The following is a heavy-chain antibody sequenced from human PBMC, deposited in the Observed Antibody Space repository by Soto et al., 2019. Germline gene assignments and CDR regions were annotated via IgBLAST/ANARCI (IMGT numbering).Heavy chain of an antibody. CDR2: ISGYNGNT. Sequence: QVQLVQSRGEVKKPGASVKVSCKTSGYSFTTYGISWVRQAPGQGLEWMGWISGYNGNTNDAQNIQGTVTMTTDTSTSTAYMELRSLRSDDTAVYYCAREGPAPYYYYGMDVWGQGSTVTVSS. CDR1: GYSFTTYG. CDR3: AREGPAPYYYYGMDV. V-gene: IGHV1-18*01. J-gene: IGHJ6*02.